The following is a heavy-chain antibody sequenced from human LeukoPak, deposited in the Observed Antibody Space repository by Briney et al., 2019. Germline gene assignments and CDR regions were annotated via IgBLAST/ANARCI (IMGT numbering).Heavy chain of an antibody. D-gene: IGHD3-22*01. CDR3: ARVYDSSGYYPPSLYYYYYGMDV. J-gene: IGHJ6*02. Sequence: ASVKVSCKASGYTFTSYGISWVRQAPGQGPEWMGWISAYNGNTNYAQKLQGRVTMTTDTSTSTAYMELRSLRSDDTAVYYCARVYDSSGYYPPSLYYYYYGMDVWGQGTTVTVSS. CDR2: ISAYNGNT. CDR1: GYTFTSYG. V-gene: IGHV1-18*01.